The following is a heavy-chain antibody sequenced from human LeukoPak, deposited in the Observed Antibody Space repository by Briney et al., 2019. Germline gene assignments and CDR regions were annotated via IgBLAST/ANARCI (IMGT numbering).Heavy chain of an antibody. V-gene: IGHV1-2*02. CDR2: INPNSGGT. Sequence: GASVKVSCKASGYTFTGYYIHWVRQAPGQGLEWMGWINPNSGGTNYAQKFQGRFTMTRDTSISTAYMELSRLRSDDTAVYYCARVIPPNYYYYMDVWGKGTTVTVSS. CDR1: GYTFTGYY. D-gene: IGHD2-21*01. J-gene: IGHJ6*03. CDR3: ARVIPPNYYYYMDV.